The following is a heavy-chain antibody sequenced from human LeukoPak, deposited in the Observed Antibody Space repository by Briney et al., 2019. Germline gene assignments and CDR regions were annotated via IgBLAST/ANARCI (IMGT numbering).Heavy chain of an antibody. CDR2: ISWNSGSI. D-gene: IGHD3-16*01. Sequence: GGSLRLSCAASGFTFDDYAMHWVRQAPGKGLEWVSGISWNSGSIGYADSVKGRFTISRDNAKNSLYLQMNSLRAEDTALYYCAKGRMTTLDYWGQGTLVTVSS. V-gene: IGHV3-9*01. CDR3: AKGRMTTLDY. J-gene: IGHJ4*02. CDR1: GFTFDDYA.